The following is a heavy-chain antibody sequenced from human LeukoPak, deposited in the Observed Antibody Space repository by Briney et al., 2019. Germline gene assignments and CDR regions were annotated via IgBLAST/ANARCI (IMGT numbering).Heavy chain of an antibody. CDR2: IYYSGST. D-gene: IGHD3-22*01. J-gene: IGHJ3*02. CDR1: GGSSSSGSYY. Sequence: SETLSLTCTASGGSSSSGSYYWGWIRQPPGKGLEWIGSIYYSGSTYYNPSLKSRVTISVDTSKNQFSLKLTSVTAADTAVYYCTYSSSGYSGAFDIWGQGTMVTVSS. V-gene: IGHV4-39*01. CDR3: TYSSSGYSGAFDI.